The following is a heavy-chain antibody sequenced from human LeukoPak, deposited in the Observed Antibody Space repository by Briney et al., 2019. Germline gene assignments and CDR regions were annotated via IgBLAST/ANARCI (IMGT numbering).Heavy chain of an antibody. CDR2: ISWNSGNI. D-gene: IGHD2-15*01. V-gene: IGHV3-9*03. J-gene: IGHJ3*02. CDR1: GFTFDDYA. CDR3: ANSMSGGLGGASDI. Sequence: GGSLRLSCAASGFTFDDYAMHWVRQAPGKGLEWVSGISWNSGNIGYGDSVKGRFTISRDNAKNSLYLQMNSLRAEDMALYYCANSMSGGLGGASDIWGQGTMVTVSS.